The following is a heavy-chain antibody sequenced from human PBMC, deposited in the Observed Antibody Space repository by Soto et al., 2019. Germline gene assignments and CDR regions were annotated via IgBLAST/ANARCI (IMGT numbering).Heavy chain of an antibody. D-gene: IGHD5-12*01. Sequence: SSENLSLTCAVYGGPFSGYYWSWIRQPPGKGLEWIGEINHSGSTSYNPSLKSRVTISVDTSKNQFSLKLSSVTAADTAVYYCAKDGAGYNYWGQGTLVTVSS. CDR2: INHSGST. J-gene: IGHJ4*02. CDR1: GGPFSGYY. CDR3: AKDGAGYNY. V-gene: IGHV4-34*01.